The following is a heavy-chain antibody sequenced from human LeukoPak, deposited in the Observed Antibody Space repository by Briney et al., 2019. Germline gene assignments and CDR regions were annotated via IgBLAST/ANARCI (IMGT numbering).Heavy chain of an antibody. D-gene: IGHD3-22*01. J-gene: IGHJ4*02. Sequence: TSETLSLTCAVYGESSFSSHYWSWIRQTPGGALEWIGEINHSGYTNYNPSLKSRVTLSIDTSKNQFSLRLNSVTAADTAVYYCSRQVVGNDYWGQGTLVTVPS. CDR1: GESSFSSHY. V-gene: IGHV4-34*01. CDR2: INHSGYT. CDR3: SRQVVGNDY.